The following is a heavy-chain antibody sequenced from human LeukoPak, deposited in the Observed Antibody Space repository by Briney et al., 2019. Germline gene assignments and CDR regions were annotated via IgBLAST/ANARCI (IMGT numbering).Heavy chain of an antibody. CDR1: GGSISSYY. J-gene: IGHJ4*02. D-gene: IGHD3-10*01. V-gene: IGHV4-59*01. Sequence: SETLSLTYTVSGGSISSYYWSWIRQPPGKGLEWIGYIYYSGSTNYNPSLKSRVTISVDPSKNQFSLKLSSVTAADTAVYYCARDVGGWSDYWGQGTLVTVSS. CDR2: IYYSGST. CDR3: ARDVGGWSDY.